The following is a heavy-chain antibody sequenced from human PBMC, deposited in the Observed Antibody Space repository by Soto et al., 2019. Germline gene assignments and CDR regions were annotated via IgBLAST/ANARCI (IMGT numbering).Heavy chain of an antibody. CDR1: GLSITDSELG. Sequence: QVTLKESGPVLVKPTETLTLRCTVSGLSITDSELGVSWIRQPPGQPLEWLAHIDSSVEKPYRTFLKSRLAISKDTSKSQIVLTMTNMDPADTATYYCARRHLAVAVSPWFDPWGQGIPVTVSS. CDR3: ARRHLAVAVSPWFDP. V-gene: IGHV2-26*01. D-gene: IGHD6-19*01. CDR2: IDSSVEK. J-gene: IGHJ5*02.